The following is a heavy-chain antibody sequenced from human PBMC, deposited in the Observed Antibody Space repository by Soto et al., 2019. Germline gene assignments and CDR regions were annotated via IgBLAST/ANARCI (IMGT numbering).Heavy chain of an antibody. D-gene: IGHD4-17*01. V-gene: IGHV4-38-2*01. CDR2: IYHSGRT. CDR1: GYSISSGYY. J-gene: IGHJ4*02. CDR3: ARQGRDGDYAVN. Sequence: SETLSLTCAVAGYSISSGYYWGWIRQPPGKGLEWIGSIYHSGRTYHNPSLKSRVTISVDTSKNQFSLKLSSVTAADTAMYFCARQGRDGDYAVNWGQGTLVTVSS.